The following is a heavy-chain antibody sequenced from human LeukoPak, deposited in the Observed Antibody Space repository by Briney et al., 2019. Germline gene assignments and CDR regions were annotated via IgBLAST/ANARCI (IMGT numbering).Heavy chain of an antibody. D-gene: IGHD4-17*01. V-gene: IGHV4-39*01. CDR1: GGSISSSSYS. Sequence: SETLSLTCTVSGGSISSSSYSWGWIRQPPGKGLEWIGSIYYSGSTYYNPSLKSRVTISVDTSKNQFSLKLSSVTAADTAVYYCARLSPTYGDYVYYYYGMDVWGQGTTVTVSS. CDR3: ARLSPTYGDYVYYYYGMDV. J-gene: IGHJ6*02. CDR2: IYYSGST.